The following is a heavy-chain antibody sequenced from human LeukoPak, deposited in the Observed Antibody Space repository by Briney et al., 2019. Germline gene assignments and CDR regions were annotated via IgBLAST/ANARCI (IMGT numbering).Heavy chain of an antibody. Sequence: HPGGSLRLSCAASGFTFSSYAMSWVRQAPGKGLEWVSAISGSGGSTYYADSVKGRFTISRDNSKNTLYLQMNSLRAEDTAVYYCAKLSDLDDYGDPGDYWGQGTLVTVSS. J-gene: IGHJ4*02. V-gene: IGHV3-23*01. D-gene: IGHD4-17*01. CDR3: AKLSDLDDYGDPGDY. CDR1: GFTFSSYA. CDR2: ISGSGGST.